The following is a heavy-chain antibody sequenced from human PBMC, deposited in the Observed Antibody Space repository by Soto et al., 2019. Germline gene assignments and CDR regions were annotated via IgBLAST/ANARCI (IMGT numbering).Heavy chain of an antibody. Sequence: SQTLSLTCAISGDSVSSNSAAWNWIRQSPSRGLEWLGRTYCRSKWYNDYAVSVKSRITINPDTSKNQFSLQLNSVTPEDTAVYYCARDHEQQLVSNYYYGMHVCGQGTTVTVSS. J-gene: IGHJ6*02. CDR1: GDSVSSNSAA. CDR3: ARDHEQQLVSNYYYGMHV. V-gene: IGHV6-1*01. CDR2: TYCRSKWYN. D-gene: IGHD6-13*01.